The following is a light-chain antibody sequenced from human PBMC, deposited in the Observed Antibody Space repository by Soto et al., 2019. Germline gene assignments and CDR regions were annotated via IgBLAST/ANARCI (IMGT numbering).Light chain of an antibody. CDR3: QHYYSYPRT. V-gene: IGKV1-8*01. CDR2: AAS. J-gene: IGKJ1*01. CDR1: QGISSY. Sequence: AIRMTQSPSSFSASTGDRVTITCRASQGISSYLAWYQQKPGKAPKLLIYAASTLQSGVPSRFSGSGSGTDFALTISCLQSEDFATYYCQHYYSYPRTFGQGPKVDI.